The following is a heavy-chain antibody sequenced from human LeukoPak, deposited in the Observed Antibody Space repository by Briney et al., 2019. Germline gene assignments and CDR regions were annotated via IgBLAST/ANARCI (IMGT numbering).Heavy chain of an antibody. CDR2: LHSGGST. J-gene: IGHJ1*01. Sequence: GGSLRLSCAASGFIVINNYMSWVRQAPGKGLEWVSVLHSGGSTYYADSVKGRFTISRDNSKNTVYLQMNRLRAEDTAVYYCAREASGSYFHHWGQGTLVTVSS. D-gene: IGHD1-26*01. CDR3: AREASGSYFHH. V-gene: IGHV3-53*01. CDR1: GFIVINNY.